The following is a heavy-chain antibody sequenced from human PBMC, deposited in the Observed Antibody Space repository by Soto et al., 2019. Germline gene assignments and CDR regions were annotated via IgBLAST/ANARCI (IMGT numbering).Heavy chain of an antibody. J-gene: IGHJ6*02. CDR1: GFTFSNAW. CDR2: IKSKTDGGTT. V-gene: IGHV3-15*07. CDR3: TTAHSSSWYGMDV. D-gene: IGHD6-13*01. Sequence: GSLRLSCAASGFTFSNAWMNWVRQAPGKGLEWVGRIKSKTDGGTTDYAAPVKGRFTISRDDSKNTLYLQMNSLKTEDTAVYYCTTAHSSSWYGMDVWGQGTTVTVSS.